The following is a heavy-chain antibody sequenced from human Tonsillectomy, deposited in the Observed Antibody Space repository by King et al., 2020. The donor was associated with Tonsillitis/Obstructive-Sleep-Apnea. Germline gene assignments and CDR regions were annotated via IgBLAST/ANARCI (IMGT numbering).Heavy chain of an antibody. CDR3: ARDEGYGGDSAGFDY. D-gene: IGHD4-23*01. CDR1: GFTFINYA. J-gene: IGHJ4*02. V-gene: IGHV3-30*04. Sequence: VQLVESGGDVVQPGRSLRLSGAASGFTFINYAMHWVRQAPGKGLEWVAVVAYDGSNKYYAESVKGRFTVSRDNSKNTLYLQMNSLRPGDTAVYYCARDEGYGGDSAGFDYWGQGTLVTVSS. CDR2: VAYDGSNK.